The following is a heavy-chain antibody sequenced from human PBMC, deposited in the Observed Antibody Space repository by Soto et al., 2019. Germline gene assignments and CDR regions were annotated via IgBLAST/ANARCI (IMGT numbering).Heavy chain of an antibody. Sequence: SVKVSCKASGGTFSSYAISWVRQAPGQGLEWMGGIIPIFGTANYAQKFQGRVTITADESTSTAYMELSSLRSEDTAVYYCARGKNEEYSRFPNLDGMDVWGQGTTVTV. CDR3: ARGKNEEYSRFPNLDGMDV. J-gene: IGHJ6*02. D-gene: IGHD6-6*01. CDR2: IIPIFGTA. CDR1: GGTFSSYA. V-gene: IGHV1-69*13.